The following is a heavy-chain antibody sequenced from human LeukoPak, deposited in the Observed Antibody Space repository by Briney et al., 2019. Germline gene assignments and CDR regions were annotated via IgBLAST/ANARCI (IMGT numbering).Heavy chain of an antibody. J-gene: IGHJ5*02. D-gene: IGHD6-6*01. CDR2: IYTSGSA. CDR1: GYSISSGYY. Sequence: SETLSLTCTVSGYSISSGYYWGWIRQPPGKGLEWIGRIYTSGSAYYNPSLKSRVTISVDTSKNQFSLKLSSVTAADTAVYFCARAKIAARDPNNWFDPWGQGTLVTVSS. V-gene: IGHV4-38-2*02. CDR3: ARAKIAARDPNNWFDP.